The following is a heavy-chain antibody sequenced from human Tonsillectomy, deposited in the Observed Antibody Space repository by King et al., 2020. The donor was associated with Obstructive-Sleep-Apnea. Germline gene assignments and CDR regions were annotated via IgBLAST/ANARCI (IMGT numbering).Heavy chain of an antibody. CDR3: ARGGYSYGYGY. J-gene: IGHJ4*02. V-gene: IGHV4-34*01. CDR1: GGSFSGYY. Sequence: VQLQQWDAGLLKPSETLSLTCAVYGGSFSGYYWSWIRQPPGKGLEWIGEINDSGSTNYNPSLKSRVTISVDTSKNQFSVKMSSVTAADTAVYYCARGGYSYGYGYWGQGTLVTVSS. CDR2: INDSGST. D-gene: IGHD5-18*01.